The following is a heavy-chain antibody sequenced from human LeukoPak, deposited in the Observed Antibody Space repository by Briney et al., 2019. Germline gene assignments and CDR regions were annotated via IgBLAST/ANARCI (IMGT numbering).Heavy chain of an antibody. CDR3: AKENQAVRYFDWALHAFDI. CDR2: IANDGKTT. CDR1: GFTFSMYG. J-gene: IGHJ3*02. Sequence: GGSLRLSCAASGFTFSMYGTHWVRQAPGKGLEWVAVIANDGKTTYYADSVKGRFTISRDNSKNTLYLHMNSLRAEDTALYYCAKENQAVRYFDWALHAFDIWGQGTMVTVSS. D-gene: IGHD3-9*01. V-gene: IGHV3-30*18.